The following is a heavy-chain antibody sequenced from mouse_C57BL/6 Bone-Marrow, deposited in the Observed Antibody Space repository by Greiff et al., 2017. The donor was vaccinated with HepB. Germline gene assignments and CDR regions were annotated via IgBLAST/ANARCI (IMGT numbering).Heavy chain of an antibody. CDR1: GYTFTSYG. Sequence: QVQLQQSGAELARPGASVKLSCKASGYTFTSYGISWVKQRTGQGLEWIGEIYPRSGNTYYNEKFKGKATLTADKSSSTAYMELRSLTSEDSAVYFGAKNYVGWFAYWGQGTLVTVSA. CDR2: IYPRSGNT. D-gene: IGHD1-1*01. V-gene: IGHV1-81*01. J-gene: IGHJ3*01. CDR3: AKNYVGWFAY.